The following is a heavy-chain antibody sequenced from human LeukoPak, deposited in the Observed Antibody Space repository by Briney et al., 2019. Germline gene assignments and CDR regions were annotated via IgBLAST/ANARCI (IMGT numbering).Heavy chain of an antibody. J-gene: IGHJ4*02. CDR1: GGSMSSSSYL. V-gene: IGHV4-39*01. CDR2: IYYSGST. D-gene: IGHD2-2*01. Sequence: PSETLSLTCTVSGGSMSSSSYLWDWLRQPPGTGRDWIGSIYYSGSTYYNPSLKSRVTMSVDTSKKQFSLKLRSVTAADTAVYYCARGRREYCTSTSCYYYFDYWGQGTLVTVSS. CDR3: ARGRREYCTSTSCYYYFDY.